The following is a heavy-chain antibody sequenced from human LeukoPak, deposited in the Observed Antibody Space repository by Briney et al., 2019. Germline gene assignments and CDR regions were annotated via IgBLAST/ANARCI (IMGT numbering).Heavy chain of an antibody. CDR1: GGSISSGGYY. D-gene: IGHD3-10*01. Sequence: PSETLSLTCTVSGGSISSGGYYWSWIRQHPGKGLEWIGYIYYSGSTYYSPSLKSRLTISVDTSKNQFSLELSSVTAADTAVYYCARAPPDVWFGELSRPYYFDYWGQGTLVTVSS. J-gene: IGHJ4*02. CDR2: IYYSGST. V-gene: IGHV4-31*03. CDR3: ARAPPDVWFGELSRPYYFDY.